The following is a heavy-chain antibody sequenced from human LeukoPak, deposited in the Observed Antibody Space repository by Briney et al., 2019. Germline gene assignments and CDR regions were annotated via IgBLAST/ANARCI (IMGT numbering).Heavy chain of an antibody. V-gene: IGHV3-9*01. J-gene: IGHJ5*02. D-gene: IGHD3-10*01. CDR3: AKVGGPGSYYNSFFET. CDR1: GFTFGHYA. Sequence: GGSLRLSCAASGFTFGHYAMHWVRQAPGKGLEWVSGLSWNSDTIGYADSVKGRFTISRDNATNSLYLQMNSLRPEDTALYYCAKVGGPGSYYNSFFETWGQGTLVSVST. CDR2: LSWNSDTI.